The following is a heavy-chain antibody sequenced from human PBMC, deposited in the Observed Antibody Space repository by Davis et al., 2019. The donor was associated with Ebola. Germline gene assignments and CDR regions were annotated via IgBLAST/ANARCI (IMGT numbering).Heavy chain of an antibody. CDR1: GYSFSTPG. Sequence: AASVKVSCKASGYSFSTPGFTWVRQAPGQGLEWMGWISGHNDNTNYPQKFQGRVTMTTDTSTNTAYMELRSLNSDDTAVYYCATRGDDSKYDFDSWGQETLVTVSS. V-gene: IGHV1-18*01. J-gene: IGHJ4*02. D-gene: IGHD4-11*01. CDR3: ATRGDDSKYDFDS. CDR2: ISGHNDNT.